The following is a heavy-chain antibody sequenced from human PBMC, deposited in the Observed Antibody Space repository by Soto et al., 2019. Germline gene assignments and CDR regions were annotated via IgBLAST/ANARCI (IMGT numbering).Heavy chain of an antibody. CDR1: GGSISSGGYS. Sequence: SETLSLTCAVSGGSISSGGYSWSWIRQPPGKGLEWIGYIYHSGSTYYNPSLKSRVTISVDRSKNQFPLKLSSVTAADTAVYYCARDRGSYYDSSGYGAFDIWGQGTMVTVSS. D-gene: IGHD3-22*01. J-gene: IGHJ3*02. CDR3: ARDRGSYYDSSGYGAFDI. CDR2: IYHSGST. V-gene: IGHV4-30-2*01.